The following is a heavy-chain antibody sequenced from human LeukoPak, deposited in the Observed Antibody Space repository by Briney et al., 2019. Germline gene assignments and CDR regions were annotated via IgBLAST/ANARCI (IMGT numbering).Heavy chain of an antibody. CDR3: ARGTIWFGELLPYYFDY. Sequence: AETLSLTCTVSGGSISSSSYYWGWIRQPPRKGLEWIGSIYYSGSTYYNPSLKSRVTISVDTSKNQFSLKLSSVTAADTAVYYCARGTIWFGELLPYYFDYWGQGTLVTVSS. D-gene: IGHD3-10*01. CDR2: IYYSGST. J-gene: IGHJ4*02. V-gene: IGHV4-39*07. CDR1: GGSISSSSYY.